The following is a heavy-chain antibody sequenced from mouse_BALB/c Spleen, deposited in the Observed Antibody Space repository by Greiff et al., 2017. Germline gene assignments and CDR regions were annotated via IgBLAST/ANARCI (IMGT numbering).Heavy chain of an antibody. V-gene: IGHV3-1*02. D-gene: IGHD2-2*01. Sequence: DVKLQESGPDLVKPSQSLSLTCTVTGYSITSGYSWHWIRQFPGNKLEWMGYIHYSGSTNYNPSLKSRISITRDTSKNQFFLQLNSVTTEDTATYYCASFYGYDKRFAYWGQGTLVTVSA. CDR3: ASFYGYDKRFAY. J-gene: IGHJ3*01. CDR1: GYSITSGYS. CDR2: IHYSGST.